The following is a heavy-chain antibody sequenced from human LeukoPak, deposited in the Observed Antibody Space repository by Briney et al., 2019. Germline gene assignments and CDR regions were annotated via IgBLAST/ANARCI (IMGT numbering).Heavy chain of an antibody. Sequence: SETLSLTCTVSGDSISSITSNNYYWVWIRQPPGKGLEWIGSIHHTGNTYYNPSLKSRVTISVDTSKNQFSLKVTSVTAADTAVYYCAREMRGSDCNFDNWGQGALVTVSS. J-gene: IGHJ4*02. CDR1: GDSISSITSNNYY. V-gene: IGHV4-39*02. CDR2: IHHTGNT. CDR3: AREMRGSDCNFDN. D-gene: IGHD5-12*01.